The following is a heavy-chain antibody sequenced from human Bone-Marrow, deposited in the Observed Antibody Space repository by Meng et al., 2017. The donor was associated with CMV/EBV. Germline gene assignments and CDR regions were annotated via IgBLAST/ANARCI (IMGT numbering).Heavy chain of an antibody. V-gene: IGHV1-69*10. CDR1: GGTFSSYA. D-gene: IGHD2-15*01. CDR3: ARSRGPYCSGGSCYSPNYYYYGMDV. Sequence: SVKVSCKASGGTFSSYAISWVRQAPGQGLEWMGGIIPILGIANYAQKFQGRVTITADKSTSTAYMELSSLRSEDTAVYYCARSRGPYCSGGSCYSPNYYYYGMDVWGQGTTVTVSS. J-gene: IGHJ6*02. CDR2: IIPILGIA.